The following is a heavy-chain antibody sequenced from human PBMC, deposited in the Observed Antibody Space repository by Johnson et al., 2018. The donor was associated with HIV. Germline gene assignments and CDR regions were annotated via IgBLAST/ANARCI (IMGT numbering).Heavy chain of an antibody. V-gene: IGHV3-30*03. CDR2: ISYDGSNK. Sequence: QVQLVESGGGVVRPWGSLRLSCTASGFTFSDNGMSWVRQSPGKGLEWVAVISYDGSNKYYADSVKGRFTISRDNSKNTLYLQMNSLRAEDTAVYYCARDQATAEDDAFDIWGQGTMVTVAS. D-gene: IGHD5-18*01. CDR3: ARDQATAEDDAFDI. CDR1: GFTFSDNG. J-gene: IGHJ3*02.